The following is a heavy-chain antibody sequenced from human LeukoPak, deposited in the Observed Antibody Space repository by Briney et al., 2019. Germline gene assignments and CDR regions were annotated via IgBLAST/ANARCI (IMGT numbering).Heavy chain of an antibody. CDR1: GFTFSSYA. CDR2: IKSKTDGGTT. V-gene: IGHV3-15*01. J-gene: IGHJ4*02. D-gene: IGHD2-2*03. CDR3: TTDMDIVVVPAATLDDY. Sequence: GGSLRLSCAASGFTFSSYAMSWVRQAPGKGLEWVGRIKSKTDGGTTDYAAPVKGRFTISRDDSKNTLYLQMNSLKTEDTAVYYCTTDMDIVVVPAATLDDYWGQGTLVTVSS.